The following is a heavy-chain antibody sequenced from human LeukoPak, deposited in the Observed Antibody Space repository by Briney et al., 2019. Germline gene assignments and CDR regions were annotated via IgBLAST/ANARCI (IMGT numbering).Heavy chain of an antibody. J-gene: IGHJ4*02. CDR1: GYTFTSYG. CDR2: ISGYNGNT. D-gene: IGHD2-2*01. CDR3: ARGYCSSTSCYGSSYFDY. Sequence: GASVRVSCTASGYTFTSYGISWVRQAPGQGLEWMGWISGYNGNTNYAQKLQGRVTMTTDTSTSTAYMELRSLRSDDTAVYYCARGYCSSTSCYGSSYFDYWGQGTLVTVSS. V-gene: IGHV1-18*01.